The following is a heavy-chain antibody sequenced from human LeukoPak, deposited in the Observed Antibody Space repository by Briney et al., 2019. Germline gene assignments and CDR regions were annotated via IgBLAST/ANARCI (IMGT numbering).Heavy chain of an antibody. Sequence: GRSLRLSCAASGFTYSSYGMHWVRQAPGKGLEWVAVISYDGSNKYYADSVEGRFTISRDNSKNTVYLDMNSLRAEDTAVYYCARAVDIVATTPFDLWGQGTMVTVSS. CDR2: ISYDGSNK. J-gene: IGHJ3*01. CDR3: ARAVDIVATTPFDL. V-gene: IGHV3-30*03. CDR1: GFTYSSYG. D-gene: IGHD5-12*01.